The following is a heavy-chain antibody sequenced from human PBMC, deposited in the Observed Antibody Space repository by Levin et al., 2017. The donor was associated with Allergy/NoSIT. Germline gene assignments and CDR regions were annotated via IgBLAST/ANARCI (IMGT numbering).Heavy chain of an antibody. V-gene: IGHV3-21*01. CDR3: ARGWTDGVVRRWFDP. J-gene: IGHJ5*02. D-gene: IGHD2-15*01. Sequence: GESLKISGAASGFTFSSHSMNWVRPTPGKGLEWVSSISSSGSYIYYGDSVKGRITSYRDNAKNSLFLQMNSLRAEDTAVYYCARGWTDGVVRRWFDPWGQGTLVTFSS. CDR2: ISSSGSYI. CDR1: GFTFSSHS.